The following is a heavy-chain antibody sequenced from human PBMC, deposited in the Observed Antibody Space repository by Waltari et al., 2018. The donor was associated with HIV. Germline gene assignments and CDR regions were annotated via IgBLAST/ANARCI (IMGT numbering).Heavy chain of an antibody. CDR1: GSPFTALY. J-gene: IGHJ4*02. CDR3: AGDICNGGSCYSYYFDY. Sequence: QVQLVQPVDAVKKPGAPVKLSCNASGSPFTALYTHWVLQAPGQGREGMGWINPDNGGTKYAKKFQGRVTMTRYTSISTAYMELRRLRSDDTAVYYCAGDICNGGSCYSYYFDYWGQGTLVTVSS. CDR2: INPDNGGT. V-gene: IGHV1-2*02. D-gene: IGHD2-15*01.